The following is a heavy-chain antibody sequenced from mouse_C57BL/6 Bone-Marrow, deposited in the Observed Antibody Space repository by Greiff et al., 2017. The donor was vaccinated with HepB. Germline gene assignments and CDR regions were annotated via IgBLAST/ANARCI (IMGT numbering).Heavy chain of an antibody. J-gene: IGHJ3*01. CDR2: IDPENGDT. CDR1: GFNIKDDY. Sequence: VQLQQSGAELVRPGASVKLSCTASGFNIKDDYMHWVKQRPEQGLEWIGWIDPENGDTEYASKFQGKATITADTSSNTAYLQLSSLTSEDTAVYYCTTYYDYDFAGFAYWGQGTLVTVSA. V-gene: IGHV14-4*01. CDR3: TTYYDYDFAGFAY. D-gene: IGHD2-4*01.